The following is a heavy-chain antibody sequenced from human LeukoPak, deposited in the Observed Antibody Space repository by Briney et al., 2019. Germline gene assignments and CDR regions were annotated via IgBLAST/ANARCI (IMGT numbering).Heavy chain of an antibody. CDR1: GFSFSSCA. V-gene: IGHV3-23*01. J-gene: IGHJ4*02. Sequence: PGGSLRLSCAASGFSFSSCAMGWVRQAPGKGLDWVSSISGGADSTYYADSVKGRFTISRDNSKNTLYLQINSLRVEDTAIYYCVKAREYSGYDPVGDYWGQGALVTVSS. D-gene: IGHD5-12*01. CDR3: VKAREYSGYDPVGDY. CDR2: ISGGADST.